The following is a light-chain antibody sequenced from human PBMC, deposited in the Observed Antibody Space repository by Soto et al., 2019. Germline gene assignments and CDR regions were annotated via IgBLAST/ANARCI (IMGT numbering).Light chain of an antibody. V-gene: IGKV3-20*01. CDR3: QQYGSSPQT. J-gene: IGKJ1*01. CDR2: GAS. Sequence: EIVLTQSPGTLSLSPGERATLSCRASQSVTSSYLGWYQQKPGQAPRLLIYGASSRATGIPDRFSGSGSGTDFTLTISRLEPEDVAVYYCQQYGSSPQTFGQGTKVEIK. CDR1: QSVTSSY.